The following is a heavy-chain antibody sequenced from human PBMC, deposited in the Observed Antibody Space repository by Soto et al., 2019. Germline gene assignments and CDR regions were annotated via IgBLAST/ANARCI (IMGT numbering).Heavy chain of an antibody. J-gene: IGHJ4*02. V-gene: IGHV3-30*18. CDR1: GFTFSSYG. D-gene: IGHD1-7*01. CDR3: AKGRGNYWAIES. CDR2: ILSDGNNK. Sequence: QVQLVESGGGVVQPGRSLRLSCAASGFTFSSYGMHWVRQAPGKGLEWVAVILSDGNNKFYADSVKGRFTISRDNSKNTLYLQMDSLRVEDTAVYYCAKGRGNYWAIESWGQGTLVTVSS.